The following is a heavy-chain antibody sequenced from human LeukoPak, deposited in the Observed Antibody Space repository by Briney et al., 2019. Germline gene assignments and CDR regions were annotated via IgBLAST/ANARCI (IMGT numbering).Heavy chain of an antibody. CDR1: GFTFSSCA. J-gene: IGHJ6*02. D-gene: IGHD3-3*01. V-gene: IGHV3-7*01. Sequence: TGGSLRLSCAASGFTFSSCAMTWVRQAPGKGLEWVANIKEDGSKKYYVDSVKGRFTISRDNVKNSVYLQMNSLRAEDTAMYYCARDTARVVSTPIYGMDVWGQGTTVTVSS. CDR2: IKEDGSKK. CDR3: ARDTARVVSTPIYGMDV.